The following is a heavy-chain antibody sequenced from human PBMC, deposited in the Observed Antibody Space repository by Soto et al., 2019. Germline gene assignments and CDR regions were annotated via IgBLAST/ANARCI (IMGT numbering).Heavy chain of an antibody. CDR2: ISGSGDNT. CDR1: GFSFDDYA. CDR3: AKGYYSGYDLAYFDY. J-gene: IGHJ4*02. D-gene: IGHD5-12*01. Sequence: EAQLLESGGGLVQPGGSLRLSCAASGFSFDDYAMTWVRQAAGKGLEWVSAISGSGDNTYYADSVKGRFTISRDNSKNTLYLQLNSLRAEDTALYYCAKGYYSGYDLAYFDYWGQGTLVTVSS. V-gene: IGHV3-23*01.